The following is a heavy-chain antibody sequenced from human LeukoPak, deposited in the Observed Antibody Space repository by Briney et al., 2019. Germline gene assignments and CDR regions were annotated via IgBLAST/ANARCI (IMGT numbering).Heavy chain of an antibody. V-gene: IGHV1-46*01. J-gene: IGHJ4*02. Sequence: ASVKVSCKASAYTSTNYYLHWVRQAPGQGLEWMGIINPSGGSTSYAQKFQGRVTMTRDTSTSTVYMELSSLRPEDTAVYYCARDWVSGYVDYWGQGTLVTVSS. CDR1: AYTSTNYY. CDR2: INPSGGST. CDR3: ARDWVSGYVDY. D-gene: IGHD6-13*01.